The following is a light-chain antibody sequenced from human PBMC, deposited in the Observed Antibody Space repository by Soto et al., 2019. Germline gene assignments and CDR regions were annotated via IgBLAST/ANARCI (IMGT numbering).Light chain of an antibody. V-gene: IGKV3-20*01. J-gene: IGKJ1*01. CDR2: GTS. CDR1: QSVSSSY. Sequence: EIVLTQSPGTPSLSPGERATLSCRASQSVSSSYLAWYQQKPGQAPRLLIYGTSKRATGIPDRFSGSGSATDFTLTIGSLEPEDFAVYDWQQYDRSPWTCGLGSKV. CDR3: QQYDRSPWT.